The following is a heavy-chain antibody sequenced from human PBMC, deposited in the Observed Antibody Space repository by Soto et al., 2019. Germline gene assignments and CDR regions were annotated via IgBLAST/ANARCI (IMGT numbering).Heavy chain of an antibody. Sequence: SETLSLTCAVYGGSFSGYYWSWIRQPPGKGLEWIGEINHSGSTNYNPSLKSRVTISVDTSKNQFPLKLSSVTAADTAVYYCARITVTTRMNYYYYMDVWGKGTTVTVSS. J-gene: IGHJ6*03. CDR2: INHSGST. CDR3: ARITVTTRMNYYYYMDV. D-gene: IGHD4-17*01. CDR1: GGSFSGYY. V-gene: IGHV4-34*01.